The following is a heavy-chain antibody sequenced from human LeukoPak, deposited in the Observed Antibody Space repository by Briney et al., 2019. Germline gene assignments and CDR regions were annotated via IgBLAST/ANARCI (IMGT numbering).Heavy chain of an antibody. Sequence: GGSLRLSCAASGFTFSSYEMNWVRQAPGKGLEWVSYISSSSSYIYYADSVKGRFTISRDNARNSLYLQMNSLRAEDTAVYYCARDHNDFWSGYSNYYYYYYMDVWGKGTTVTVSS. J-gene: IGHJ6*03. CDR3: ARDHNDFWSGYSNYYYYYYMDV. CDR1: GFTFSSYE. D-gene: IGHD3-3*01. V-gene: IGHV3-21*05. CDR2: ISSSSSYI.